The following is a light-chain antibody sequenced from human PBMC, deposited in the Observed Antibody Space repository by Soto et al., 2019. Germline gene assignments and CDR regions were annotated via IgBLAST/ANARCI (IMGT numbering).Light chain of an antibody. CDR3: QQYDNLPPFT. CDR2: GAS. J-gene: IGKJ3*01. CDR1: QDIRTS. V-gene: IGKV1-33*01. Sequence: DIQMTQCPSSLSASVGARVSITCQASQDIRTSLSWFQQKPGRAPKLLIYGASNLETGVPSRFRGSGSGTDFTFTISSLQPEDIATYYCQQYDNLPPFTFGPGTKVDIK.